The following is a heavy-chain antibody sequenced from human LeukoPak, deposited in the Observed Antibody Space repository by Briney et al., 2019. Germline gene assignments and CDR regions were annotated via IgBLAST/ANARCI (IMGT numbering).Heavy chain of an antibody. Sequence: PGGSLRLSCAASGFTFSSYWMHWVRQTPGKGLVWVSRINSDGSSTSYADSVKGRFTIPRDNAKNTLYLQMNSLRAEDTAVYYCARGLYSSSSIVTVYWGQGTLVTVSS. CDR2: INSDGSST. J-gene: IGHJ4*02. D-gene: IGHD6-13*01. V-gene: IGHV3-74*01. CDR1: GFTFSSYW. CDR3: ARGLYSSSSIVTVY.